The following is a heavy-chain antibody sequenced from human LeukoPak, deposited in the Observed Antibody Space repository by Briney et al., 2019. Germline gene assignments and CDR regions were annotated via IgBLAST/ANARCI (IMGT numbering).Heavy chain of an antibody. CDR1: GFTFSSYS. J-gene: IGHJ6*02. CDR3: AREMERTKIRPYGMDV. V-gene: IGHV3-48*04. CDR2: ISSSGSTI. Sequence: GGSLRLSCAASGFTFSSYSMSWIRQAPGKGLEWVSYISSSGSTIYYADSVKGRFTISRDNAKNSLYLQMNSLRAEDTAVYYCAREMERTKIRPYGMDVWGQGTTVTVSS. D-gene: IGHD1/OR15-1a*01.